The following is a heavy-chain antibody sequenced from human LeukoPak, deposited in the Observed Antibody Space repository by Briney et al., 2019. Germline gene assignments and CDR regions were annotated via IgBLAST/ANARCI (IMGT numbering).Heavy chain of an antibody. D-gene: IGHD3-3*01. CDR3: TTGLSPVTIFGVVTRLPGAFDI. Sequence: GGSLRLSCAASGFTFSNAWMSWVRQAPGKGLEWVGRIKSKTDGGTTDYAAPVKGRFTISRDDSKNTLYLQMNSLKTEDTAVYYCTTGLSPVTIFGVVTRLPGAFDIWGQGTMVTVSS. CDR1: GFTFSNAW. J-gene: IGHJ3*02. V-gene: IGHV3-15*01. CDR2: IKSKTDGGTT.